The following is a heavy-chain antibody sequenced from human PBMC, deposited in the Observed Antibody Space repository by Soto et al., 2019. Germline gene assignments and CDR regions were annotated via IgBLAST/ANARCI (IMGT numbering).Heavy chain of an antibody. Sequence: ASVKVSCKASGFSFTGYYIHWLRQAPGQGLEWMGWINAHSGGTEYAQKFQGRVTLARDTSIATAYLTLTSLTSDDTALYYCAKDLTRQLAYWLDPWGQGTQVTVSS. D-gene: IGHD6-6*01. CDR1: GFSFTGYY. CDR2: INAHSGGT. CDR3: AKDLTRQLAYWLDP. V-gene: IGHV1-2*02. J-gene: IGHJ5*02.